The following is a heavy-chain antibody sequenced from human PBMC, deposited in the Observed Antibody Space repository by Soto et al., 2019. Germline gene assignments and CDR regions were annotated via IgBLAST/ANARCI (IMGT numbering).Heavy chain of an antibody. D-gene: IGHD2-2*02. CDR1: GSRFSNYV. J-gene: IGHJ4*02. V-gene: IGHV1-69*06. CDR2: FIPIFNTT. CDR3: AREGRGKKAGYNGLVSLGY. Sequence: QVQLVQSGAEVKTPGSSLKVSCTVSGSRFSNYVISWVRQAPGHGLEWLGRFIPIFNTTQYAHKFQGRVTITPDKSTNTASLELSSLRADNTAVYYCAREGRGKKAGYNGLVSLGYWGQGTLVTVSS.